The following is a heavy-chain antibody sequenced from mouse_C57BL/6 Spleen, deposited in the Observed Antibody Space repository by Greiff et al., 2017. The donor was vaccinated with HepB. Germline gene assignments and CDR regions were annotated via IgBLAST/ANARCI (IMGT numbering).Heavy chain of an antibody. Sequence: QVHLQQPGAELVRPGSSVKLSCKASGYTFTSYWMHWVKQRPIKGLEWIGNIDPSDSETHYNQKFKDKATLTVDKSSSTAYMQLSSLTSEDSAVYYCARWGDIGLRRGFYAMDYWGQGTSVTVSS. CDR3: ARWGDIGLRRGFYAMDY. V-gene: IGHV1-52*01. J-gene: IGHJ4*01. D-gene: IGHD2-4*01. CDR1: GYTFTSYW. CDR2: IDPSDSET.